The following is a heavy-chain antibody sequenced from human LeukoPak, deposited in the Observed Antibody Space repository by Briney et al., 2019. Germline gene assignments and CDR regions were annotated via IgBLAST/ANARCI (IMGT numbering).Heavy chain of an antibody. D-gene: IGHD1-26*01. CDR2: ISGDGATT. CDR3: AKDLRVGATLYYFDY. Sequence: PGGSLRLSCAASGFPFSSYAMTWVRQAPGKGLEWVSSISGDGATTYHADSVKGRFTISRDNAKNTVYLEISILGAEDTAVYYCAKDLRVGATLYYFDYWGQGTLVTVSS. CDR1: GFPFSSYA. V-gene: IGHV3-23*01. J-gene: IGHJ4*02.